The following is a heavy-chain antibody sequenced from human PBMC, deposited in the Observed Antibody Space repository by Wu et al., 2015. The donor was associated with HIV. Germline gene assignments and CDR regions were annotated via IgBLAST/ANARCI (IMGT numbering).Heavy chain of an antibody. Sequence: QVQLVQSGAEVKKPGASVRVSCQASGYIFSNYDINWVRQAPGQGLEWMGWMNPDNGNTAFAQKFQGRVTMTRNTSISTAYMELRSLRFDDAAVYYCARGLTGLMMTGALRYWGQGTLVAVSP. CDR1: GYIFSNYD. CDR3: ARGLTGLMMTGALRY. D-gene: IGHD3-9*01. V-gene: IGHV1-8*01. J-gene: IGHJ4*02. CDR2: MNPDNGNT.